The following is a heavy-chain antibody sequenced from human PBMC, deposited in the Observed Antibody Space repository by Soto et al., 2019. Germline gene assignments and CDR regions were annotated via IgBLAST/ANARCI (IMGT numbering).Heavy chain of an antibody. CDR1: GFTFSSYG. Sequence: GGSLRLSCAASGFTFSSYGMHWVRQAPGKGLEWVAVIWYDGSNKYYADSVKGRFTISRDNSKNTLYLQMNSLRAEDTAVYYCARVGGSGWYSAFDIWGQGTMVTVSS. J-gene: IGHJ3*02. CDR3: ARVGGSGWYSAFDI. CDR2: IWYDGSNK. D-gene: IGHD6-19*01. V-gene: IGHV3-33*01.